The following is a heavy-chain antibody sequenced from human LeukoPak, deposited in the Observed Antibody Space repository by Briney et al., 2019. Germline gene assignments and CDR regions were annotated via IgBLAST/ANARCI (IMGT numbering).Heavy chain of an antibody. D-gene: IGHD6-19*01. V-gene: IGHV6-1*01. CDR1: GNSVSSNNGA. CDR3: ARDVGTSGWHTFDY. CDR2: TYYRSKWYD. Sequence: SQTLSLTCAISGNSVSSNNGAWNWIRQSPSRGLEWLGRTYYRSKWYDDYAESMKGRITISPDTSKNQFSLHVYAVTPEDTAVYYCARDVGTSGWHTFDYWGQGTLVTVSS. J-gene: IGHJ4*02.